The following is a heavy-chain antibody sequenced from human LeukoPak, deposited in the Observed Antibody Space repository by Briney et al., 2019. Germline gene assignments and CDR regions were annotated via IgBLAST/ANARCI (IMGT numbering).Heavy chain of an antibody. D-gene: IGHD4-17*01. CDR1: GFTFSSYA. CDR2: ISGSGGST. Sequence: PGGSLRLSCAASGFTFSSYAMSWVRQAPGKGLEWVSAISGSGGSTYYADSVKGRFTISRDNSKNTLYLQMNSLRAEDTAVYYCAKDSIDGDYANWFDPWGQGTLVTVSS. J-gene: IGHJ5*02. CDR3: AKDSIDGDYANWFDP. V-gene: IGHV3-23*01.